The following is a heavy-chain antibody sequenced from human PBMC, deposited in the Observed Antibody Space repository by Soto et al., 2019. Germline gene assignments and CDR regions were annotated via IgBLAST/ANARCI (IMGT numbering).Heavy chain of an antibody. Sequence: SETLSLTCTVSGGSISTHYWSWIRQPPGKGLEWIGYIYYSGSTNYKPSLKSRVTISIDTSKNQFSLKLTSVTAADTAVYYCARDKITGLFDCWGQGTLVTVSS. CDR1: GGSISTHY. J-gene: IGHJ4*02. CDR2: IYYSGST. D-gene: IGHD2-8*02. V-gene: IGHV4-59*11. CDR3: ARDKITGLFDC.